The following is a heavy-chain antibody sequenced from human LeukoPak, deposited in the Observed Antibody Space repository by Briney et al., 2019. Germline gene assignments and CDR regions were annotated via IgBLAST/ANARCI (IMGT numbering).Heavy chain of an antibody. D-gene: IGHD3-10*01. CDR1: GYTFTSYD. J-gene: IGHJ4*02. CDR2: MNPNSGNT. CDR3: ARTMYYYDSGSYQTLFGY. V-gene: IGHV1-8*01. Sequence: ASVKVSCKASGYTFTSYDIHWVRQATGQGLEWMGWMNPNSGNTGYAQKFQGRVTMTRNTSISTAYMALSSLRSEDTAVYYCARTMYYYDSGSYQTLFGYWGQGTLVTVSS.